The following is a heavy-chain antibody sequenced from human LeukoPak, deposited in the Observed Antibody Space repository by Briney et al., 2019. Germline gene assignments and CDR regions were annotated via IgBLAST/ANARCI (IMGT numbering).Heavy chain of an antibody. CDR1: GCTFTSYG. CDR3: ARGEYYYDSSGYYFDY. Sequence: ASVKVSCKASGCTFTSYGISWVRQAPGQGLEWMGIINPSGGSTSYAQKFQGRVTMTRDTSTSTVYMELSSLRSEDTAVYYCARGEYYYDSSGYYFDYWGQGTLVTVSS. D-gene: IGHD3-22*01. J-gene: IGHJ4*02. CDR2: INPSGGST. V-gene: IGHV1-46*01.